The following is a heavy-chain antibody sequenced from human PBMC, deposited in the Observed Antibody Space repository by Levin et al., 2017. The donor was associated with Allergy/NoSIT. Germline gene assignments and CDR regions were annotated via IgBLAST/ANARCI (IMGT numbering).Heavy chain of an antibody. CDR3: ASDPGDKHRDGYYYYYYGMDV. J-gene: IGHJ6*02. V-gene: IGHV4-59*01. CDR2: IYYSGST. D-gene: IGHD7-27*01. Sequence: NPSETLSLTCTVSGGSISSYYWSWIRQPPGKGLEWIGYIYYSGSTNYNPSLKSRVTISVDTTKNQFSLKLSSVTAADTAVYYCASDPGDKHRDGYYYYYYGMDVWGQGTAVTVSS. CDR1: GGSISSYY.